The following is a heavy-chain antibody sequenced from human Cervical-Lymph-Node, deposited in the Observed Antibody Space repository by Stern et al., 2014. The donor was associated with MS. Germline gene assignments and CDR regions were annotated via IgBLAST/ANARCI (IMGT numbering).Heavy chain of an antibody. CDR2: IYPGDSDP. CDR1: GYSFTANW. J-gene: IGHJ4*02. CDR3: ARDYGDYAFDY. D-gene: IGHD4-17*01. Sequence: VQLVQSGAEVKKPGESLKISCKGSGYSFTANWIAWVRQMPGKGLEWMGIIYPGDSDPRSTPSFRGQVTISADKSISTAYLQWSSLKASDTAMYYCARDYGDYAFDYWGQGTLVTVSS. V-gene: IGHV5-51*01.